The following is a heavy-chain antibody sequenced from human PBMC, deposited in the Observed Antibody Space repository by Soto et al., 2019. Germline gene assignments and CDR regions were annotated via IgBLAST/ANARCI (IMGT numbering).Heavy chain of an antibody. D-gene: IGHD3-22*01. J-gene: IGHJ4*02. CDR2: IYYSGST. CDR1: GGSISSGDYY. CDR3: ARGFTYYYDSSGYFDY. V-gene: IGHV4-30-4*01. Sequence: QVQLQESGPGLVKPSQTLSLTCTVSGGSISSGDYYWSWIRQPPGKGLEWIGYIYYSGSTYYNPSPKSRVTISVDTSKNQFTLKLSSVTAADTAVYYCARGFTYYYDSSGYFDYWGQGTLVTVSS.